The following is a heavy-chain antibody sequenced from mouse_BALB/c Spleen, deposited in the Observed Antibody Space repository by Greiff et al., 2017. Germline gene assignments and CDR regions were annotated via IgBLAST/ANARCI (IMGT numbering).Heavy chain of an antibody. CDR2: IYPGGGYT. D-gene: IGHD2-10*02. V-gene: IGHV1-63*02. CDR1: GYTFTNYW. Sequence: VQRVESGAELVRPGTSVKISCKASGYTFTNYWLGWVKQRPGHGLEWIGDIYPGGGYTYYNEKFKGKATLTADTSYSTAYMQLSSLTSEDSAVYFCAREGYGNCVNAMDYWGQGTSVTVSS. CDR3: AREGYGNCVNAMDY. J-gene: IGHJ4*01.